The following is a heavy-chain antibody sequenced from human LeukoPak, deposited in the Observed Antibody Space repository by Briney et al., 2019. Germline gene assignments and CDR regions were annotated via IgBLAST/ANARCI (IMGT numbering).Heavy chain of an antibody. CDR2: MNPNSGNT. J-gene: IGHJ4*02. CDR1: GYTFTSYD. D-gene: IGHD6-25*01. Sequence: ASVKISCKASGYTFTSYDINWVRHATGQELEWMGWMNPNSGNTGYAQKFQGRVTITRNTSISTAYMELSSLRSEDTAVYYCARGRGSGPDYWGQGTLVTVSS. CDR3: ARGRGSGPDY. V-gene: IGHV1-8*03.